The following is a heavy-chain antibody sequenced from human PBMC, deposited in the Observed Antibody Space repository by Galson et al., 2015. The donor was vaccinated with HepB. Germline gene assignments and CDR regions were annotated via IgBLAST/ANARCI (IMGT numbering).Heavy chain of an antibody. CDR3: AKDRVGGGVIIYYYYYYGMDV. CDR1: GFTFSSYG. J-gene: IGHJ6*02. D-gene: IGHD3-10*01. V-gene: IGHV3-30*18. CDR2: ISYDGSNK. Sequence: SLRLSCAASGFTFSSYGMHWVRQAPGKGLEWVAVISYDGSNKYYADSVKGRFTISRDNSKNTLYLQMNSLRAEDTAVYYCAKDRVGGGVIIYYYYYYGMDVWGQGTTVTVSS.